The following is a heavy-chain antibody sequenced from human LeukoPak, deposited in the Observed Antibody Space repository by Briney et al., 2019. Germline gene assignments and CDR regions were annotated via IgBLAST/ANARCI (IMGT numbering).Heavy chain of an antibody. D-gene: IGHD3-10*01. CDR3: ARDTYGSGSSTFDP. V-gene: IGHV4-4*07. J-gene: IGHJ5*02. CDR1: DGSISSYY. Sequence: SETLSLTCTVSDGSISSYYWSWIRQPAGKGLEWIGRIYTSGSTNYNPSLKSRVTMSVDTSKNQFSLKLSSVTAADTAVCYCARDTYGSGSSTFDPWGQGTLVTVSS. CDR2: IYTSGST.